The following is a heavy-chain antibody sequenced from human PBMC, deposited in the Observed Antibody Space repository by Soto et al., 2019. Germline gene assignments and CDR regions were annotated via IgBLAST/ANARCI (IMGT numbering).Heavy chain of an antibody. CDR2: IRSKAYGGTT. CDR3: TRELVRFLEWLLFDY. J-gene: IGHJ4*02. D-gene: IGHD3-3*01. V-gene: IGHV3-49*03. Sequence: PGGSLRLSCTASGFTFGDYAMSWFRQAPGKGLEWVGFIRSKAYGGTTEYAASVKGRFTISRDDSKSIAYLQMNSLKTEDTAVYYCTRELVRFLEWLLFDYWGQGTLVTVSS. CDR1: GFTFGDYA.